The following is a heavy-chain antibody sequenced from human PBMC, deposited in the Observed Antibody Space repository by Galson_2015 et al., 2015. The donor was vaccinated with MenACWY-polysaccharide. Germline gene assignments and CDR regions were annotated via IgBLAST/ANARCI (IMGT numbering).Heavy chain of an antibody. CDR3: TRDRPIDY. J-gene: IGHJ4*02. V-gene: IGHV3-49*03. CDR1: GFTFGDYA. CDR2: IRSKPDGGTT. Sequence: SLRLSCATSGFTFGDYALAWFRHGAGKGLEWVGVIRSKPDGGTTNYAASVKGRFTISRDDSKSIAYLQMDSLKTEDTAVYYCTRDRPIDYWGQGTLVTVSS.